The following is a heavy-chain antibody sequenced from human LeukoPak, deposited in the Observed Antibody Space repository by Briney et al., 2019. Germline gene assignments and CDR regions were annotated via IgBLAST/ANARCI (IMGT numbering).Heavy chain of an antibody. V-gene: IGHV3-30*04. CDR1: GFTFSSYA. CDR2: ISYDGSNK. D-gene: IGHD4/OR15-4a*01. J-gene: IGHJ4*02. CDR3: AREASGAFDY. Sequence: GSLRLSCAASGFTFSSYAMHWVRQAPGKGLEWVAVISYDGSNKYYADSVKGRFTISRDNSKNTLYLQMNSLRAEDTAVYYCAREASGAFDYWGQGTLVTVSS.